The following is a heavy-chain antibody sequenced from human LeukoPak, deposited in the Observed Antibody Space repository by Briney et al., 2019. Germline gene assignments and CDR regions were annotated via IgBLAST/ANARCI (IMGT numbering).Heavy chain of an antibody. J-gene: IGHJ4*02. D-gene: IGHD3-22*01. V-gene: IGHV3-7*03. Sequence: PGGSLRLSCVASGFTFSRHYMSWVCQAPGKGLEWVANIKQDSSAKAYVDSVKGRFTVSRDNAKNSMSLQMNSLRAEDTAIYYCVRWSYDNSAYYYDHWGQGTLVTVSS. CDR2: IKQDSSAK. CDR1: GFTFSRHY. CDR3: VRWSYDNSAYYYDH.